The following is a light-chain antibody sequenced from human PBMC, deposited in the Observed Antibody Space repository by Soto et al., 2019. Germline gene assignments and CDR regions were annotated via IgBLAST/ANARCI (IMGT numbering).Light chain of an antibody. Sequence: EIVMTQSPATLSVSPGERATLSCRASQSVSSNLAWYQQKPGQAPRLLIYGASTRATGIPGRFSGSGSGTEFTLTISSLQSEDFAVYYCQQYNNWPFTFGPETKVDIK. CDR2: GAS. CDR1: QSVSSN. V-gene: IGKV3-15*01. J-gene: IGKJ3*01. CDR3: QQYNNWPFT.